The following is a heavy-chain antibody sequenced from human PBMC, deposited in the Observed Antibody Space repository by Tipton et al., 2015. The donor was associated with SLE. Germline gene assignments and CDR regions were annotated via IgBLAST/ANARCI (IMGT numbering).Heavy chain of an antibody. D-gene: IGHD6-13*01. V-gene: IGHV3-48*03. J-gene: IGHJ6*02. Sequence: GSLRLSCAASGFTFSIYDTNWVRQAPGKGLEWVSYISSTGSMIYYADSVKGRFTISRDNAKNSLYLQMNSLRAEDTAVYYCARERGSSWYYYGMDVWGQGTTVTVSS. CDR2: ISSTGSMI. CDR1: GFTFSIYD. CDR3: ARERGSSWYYYGMDV.